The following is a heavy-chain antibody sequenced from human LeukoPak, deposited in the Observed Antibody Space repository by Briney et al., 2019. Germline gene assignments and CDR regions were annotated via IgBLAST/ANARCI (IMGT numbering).Heavy chain of an antibody. J-gene: IGHJ3*02. V-gene: IGHV3-7*01. CDR2: IKQDGSEK. CDR3: ARSGHVVRGHLLVGDAFDI. Sequence: GGSLRLSCAASGFTFSSYWMSWVRQAPGKGLEWVANIKQDGSEKYYVDSVKGRFTISRDNAKNSLYLQMNSLRAEDTAVYYCARSGHVVRGHLLVGDAFDIWGQGTMVTVSS. D-gene: IGHD3-10*01. CDR1: GFTFSSYW.